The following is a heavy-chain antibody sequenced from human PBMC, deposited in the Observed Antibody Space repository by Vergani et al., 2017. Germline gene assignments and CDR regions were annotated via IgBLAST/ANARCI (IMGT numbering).Heavy chain of an antibody. D-gene: IGHD3-9*01. Sequence: QVQLQESGPGLVKPSQTLSLTCTVSGGPISSGRYYWSWIRQPAGKGLEWIGRIYTSGSTNYNPSLKSRVTISVDTSKNQFSLKLSSVTAADTAVYYCAREGPIRYRGFDYWGQGTLVTVSS. CDR2: IYTSGST. V-gene: IGHV4-61*02. CDR3: AREGPIRYRGFDY. J-gene: IGHJ4*02. CDR1: GGPISSGRYY.